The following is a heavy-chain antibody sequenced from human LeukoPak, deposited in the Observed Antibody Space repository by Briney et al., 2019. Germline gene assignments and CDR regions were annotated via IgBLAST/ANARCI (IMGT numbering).Heavy chain of an antibody. CDR2: IGSRDSGT. CDR1: GFIFSNYA. J-gene: IGHJ4*02. Sequence: AGGSLRLSCAASGFIFSNYAMSWVRQAPGKGLEWVSAIGSRDSGTYYADSVRGQFTVSRDDPKNTLYLQMNTLRAEDTAVYYCAKWGDYDILTGYYDSDYWGQGTLVTVSS. V-gene: IGHV3-23*01. CDR3: AKWGDYDILTGYYDSDY. D-gene: IGHD3-9*01.